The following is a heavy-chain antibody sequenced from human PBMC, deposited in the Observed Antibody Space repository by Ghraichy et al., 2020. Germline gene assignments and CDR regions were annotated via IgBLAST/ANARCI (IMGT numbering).Heavy chain of an antibody. CDR2: IYYSAST. V-gene: IGHV4-39*01. Sequence: SETLSLTCTVSGGSISSSSYYWGWIRQPPGKGLEWIGSIYYSASTYYNPSLKSRVTISVDTSKNQFSLKLSSVTAADTAVYYCARRRITIFGVVRTPDYYYGMDVWGQGTTVTVSS. J-gene: IGHJ6*02. CDR3: ARRRITIFGVVRTPDYYYGMDV. D-gene: IGHD3-3*01. CDR1: GGSISSSSYY.